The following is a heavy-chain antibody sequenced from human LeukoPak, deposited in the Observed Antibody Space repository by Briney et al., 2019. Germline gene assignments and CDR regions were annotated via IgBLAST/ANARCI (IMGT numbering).Heavy chain of an antibody. CDR2: ISWNSGSI. V-gene: IGHV3-9*01. D-gene: IGHD4-17*01. CDR1: GFTVSSNY. J-gene: IGHJ2*01. Sequence: GGSLRLSCAASGFTVSSNYMSWVRQAPGKGLEWVSGISWNSGSIGYADSVKGRFTISRDNAKNSLYLQMNSLRAEDTALYYCARLDYGNWYFDLWGRGTLVTVSS. CDR3: ARLDYGNWYFDL.